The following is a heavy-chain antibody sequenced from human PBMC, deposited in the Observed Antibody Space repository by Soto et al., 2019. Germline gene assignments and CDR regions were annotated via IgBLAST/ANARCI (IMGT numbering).Heavy chain of an antibody. CDR1: GGSFSGYY. CDR2: INHSGST. D-gene: IGHD6-13*01. J-gene: IGHJ6*02. Sequence: SETLSLTCAVYGGSFSGYYWSWIRQPPGKGLEWIGEINHSGSTNYNPSLKSRVTISVDTSKNQFSLKLSSVTAADTAVYYCARRIWIAAAGTGYYYYGMDVWGQGTTVTVSS. CDR3: ARRIWIAAAGTGYYYYGMDV. V-gene: IGHV4-34*01.